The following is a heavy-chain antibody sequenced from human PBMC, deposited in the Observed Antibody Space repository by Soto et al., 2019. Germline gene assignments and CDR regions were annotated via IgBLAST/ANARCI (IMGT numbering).Heavy chain of an antibody. CDR1: GFTFTSYE. D-gene: IGHD2-2*01. V-gene: IGHV3-48*03. CDR2: IDSSGSAI. CDR3: ARGDASGY. Sequence: CLRLSCVASGFTFTSYEMNWVRQAPGKGLQWVSYIDSSGSAIYYADSVKGRFTISRDNAKNSLYLQMNSLRAEDTALYYCARGDASGYWGQGTLVTVSS. J-gene: IGHJ4*02.